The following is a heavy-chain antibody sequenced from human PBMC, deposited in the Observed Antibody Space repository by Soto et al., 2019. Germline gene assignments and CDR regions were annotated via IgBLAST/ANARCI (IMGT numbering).Heavy chain of an antibody. J-gene: IGHJ6*02. CDR2: MYKTGST. V-gene: IGHV4-59*12. Sequence: SETLSLTCTVSCGSISGYYWSWIRQPPGKGLEWIGYMYKTGSTVYNPPFKSRVTISVDTSKNQFSLKLNSVTAADTAVYYCARDLWGYCGTDCYPLDVWGQGTTVTVS. CDR1: CGSISGYY. D-gene: IGHD2-21*02. CDR3: ARDLWGYCGTDCYPLDV.